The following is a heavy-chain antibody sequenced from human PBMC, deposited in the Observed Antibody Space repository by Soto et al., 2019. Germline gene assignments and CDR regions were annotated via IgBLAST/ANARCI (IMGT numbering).Heavy chain of an antibody. J-gene: IGHJ6*03. CDR3: ARDSPQNYDFWSGYYQSWGNYYYYYMDV. V-gene: IGHV3-48*01. Sequence: GGSLRLSCAASGFTFSSYSMNWVRQAPGKGLEWVSYISSSSSTIYYADSVKGRFTISRDNAKNSLYLQMNSLRAEDTAVYYCARDSPQNYDFWSGYYQSWGNYYYYYMDVWGKGTTVTVSS. D-gene: IGHD3-3*01. CDR2: ISSSSSTI. CDR1: GFTFSSYS.